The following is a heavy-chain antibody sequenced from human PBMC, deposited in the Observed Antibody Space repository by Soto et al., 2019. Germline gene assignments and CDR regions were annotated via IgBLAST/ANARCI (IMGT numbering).Heavy chain of an antibody. J-gene: IGHJ4*02. D-gene: IGHD2-8*01. CDR3: ARVMDGLTALPTGLDY. Sequence: VQLQESGPGLVKPSGTLSLTCAVSGGSVSSNNWWSWVRQPPGKGLDWIGEIFHTGGANYNPSLRSRVTMSIDKSNNHGSRNLNSVTAADTAVYYCARVMDGLTALPTGLDYWGQGILVTVSS. CDR2: IFHTGGA. CDR1: GGSVSSNNW. V-gene: IGHV4-4*02.